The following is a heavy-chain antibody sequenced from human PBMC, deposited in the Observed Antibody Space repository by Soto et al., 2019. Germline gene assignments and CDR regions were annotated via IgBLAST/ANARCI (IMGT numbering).Heavy chain of an antibody. D-gene: IGHD4-17*01. CDR3: VACDYGDYPRY. CDR1: VGSFSGYY. V-gene: IGHV4-34*01. Sequence: SETLSLTCAFFVGSFSGYYWSCVRHSPGKWLEWIGEINHSGSTNYNPSLKSRLTISVDTSKNQLSLKLSSVTAADTALYYCVACDYGDYPRYLGQGTLVKGSS. J-gene: IGHJ4*02. CDR2: INHSGST.